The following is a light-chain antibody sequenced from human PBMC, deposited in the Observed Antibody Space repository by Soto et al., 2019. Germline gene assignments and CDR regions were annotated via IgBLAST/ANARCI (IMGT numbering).Light chain of an antibody. CDR3: QQRSNWPSWT. CDR1: QSVSSN. CDR2: GAS. Sequence: EIVMTQSPATLSVSPGEIATLSFSASQSVSSNLAWYQQKPGQAPRLLIYGASTRATGIPARFSGSGSGTDFTLTISSLEPEDFAVYYCQQRSNWPSWTFGQGTKVDIK. V-gene: IGKV3-15*01. J-gene: IGKJ1*01.